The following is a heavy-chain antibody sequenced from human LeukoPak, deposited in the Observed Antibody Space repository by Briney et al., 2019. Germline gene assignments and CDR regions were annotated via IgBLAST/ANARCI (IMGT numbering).Heavy chain of an antibody. CDR2: VIPIFGIA. J-gene: IGHJ4*02. V-gene: IGHV1-69*01. CDR3: AKSGFTGYRVEYLHDY. D-gene: IGHD3-16*02. CDR1: GGTFSNYA. Sequence: SVKVSCKASGGTFSNYAISWVRQAPGQGLEWMGGVIPIFGIANYAQKYRGRVTITADESTSTAYMELSSLRSEDTAVYYCAKSGFTGYRVEYLHDYWGQGTLVTVSS.